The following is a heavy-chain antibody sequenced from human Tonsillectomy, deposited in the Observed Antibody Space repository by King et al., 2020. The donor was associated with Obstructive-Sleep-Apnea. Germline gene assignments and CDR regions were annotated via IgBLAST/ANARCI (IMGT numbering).Heavy chain of an antibody. Sequence: VQLVESGGGVVRPGRSLRLSCVASGFIFSSYGMHWVRQAPGKGLEWVACIRYDGSNAYNADSVKGRFTISRDNSKNTLYLQMNSLRVEDTAMYYCAKPQRNYDFWRSITNWGQGTLVTVSS. J-gene: IGHJ4*02. CDR2: IRYDGSNA. CDR3: AKPQRNYDFWRSITN. V-gene: IGHV3-30*02. CDR1: GFIFSSYG. D-gene: IGHD3-3*01.